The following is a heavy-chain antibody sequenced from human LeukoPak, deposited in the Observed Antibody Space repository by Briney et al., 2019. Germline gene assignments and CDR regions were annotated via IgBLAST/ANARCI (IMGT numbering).Heavy chain of an antibody. J-gene: IGHJ4*02. CDR3: ARHIVVRGVISKRYYFDH. D-gene: IGHD3-10*01. Sequence: GESLKISCKGSGYSFTSYWIGWVRQMPGKGLEWMGIIYPGDSDTRYSPSFQGQVTISADKSISTAYLQWSSLKASDTAMYCCARHIVVRGVISKRYYFDHWGQGTLVTVSS. CDR2: IYPGDSDT. CDR1: GYSFTSYW. V-gene: IGHV5-51*01.